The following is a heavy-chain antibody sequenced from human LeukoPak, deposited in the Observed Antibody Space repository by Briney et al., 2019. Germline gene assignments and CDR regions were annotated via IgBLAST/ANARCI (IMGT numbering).Heavy chain of an antibody. CDR3: ARVLGIAAAGAFDI. V-gene: IGHV1-2*02. D-gene: IGHD6-13*01. CDR1: GYTFTGYY. CDR2: INPNSGGT. J-gene: IGHJ3*02. Sequence: ASVRVSCKASGYTFTGYYMHWVRQAPGQGLEWMGWINPNSGGTNYAQKFQGRVTMTRDTSISTAYMELSRLRSDDTAVYYCARVLGIAAAGAFDIWGQGTMVTVSS.